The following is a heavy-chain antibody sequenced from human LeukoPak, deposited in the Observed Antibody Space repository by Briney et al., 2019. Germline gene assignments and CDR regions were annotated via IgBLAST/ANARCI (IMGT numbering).Heavy chain of an antibody. CDR3: ARGAVAEPSSFDY. CDR1: GGSISSYY. Sequence: KPSETLSLTCTVSGGSISSYYWSWIRQPPGKGLEWLGYIYYSGSTNYNPSLKSRVTISVDTSKNQFSLKLSSVTAADTAVYYCARGAVAEPSSFDYWGQGTLVTVSS. D-gene: IGHD6-19*01. V-gene: IGHV4-59*01. CDR2: IYYSGST. J-gene: IGHJ4*02.